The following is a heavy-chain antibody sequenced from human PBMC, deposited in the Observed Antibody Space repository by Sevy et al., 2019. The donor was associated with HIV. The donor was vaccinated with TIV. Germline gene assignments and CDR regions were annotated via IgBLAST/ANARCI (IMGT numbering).Heavy chain of an antibody. J-gene: IGHJ6*02. V-gene: IGHV3-23*01. Sequence: GGSLRLSCAASGFTFSSYAMSWVRQAPGKGLEWVSAISGSGGSTYYADSVKGRFTISRDKSKNTLYLQMNSLRAEDTAVYYCAKGGDIVVVPAASIGYYYYYGMDVWGQGTTVTVSS. CDR3: AKGGDIVVVPAASIGYYYYYGMDV. D-gene: IGHD2-2*01. CDR1: GFTFSSYA. CDR2: ISGSGGST.